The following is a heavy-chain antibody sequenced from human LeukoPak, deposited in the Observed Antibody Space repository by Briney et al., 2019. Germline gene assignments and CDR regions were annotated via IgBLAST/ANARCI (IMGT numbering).Heavy chain of an antibody. Sequence: KTGGSLRLSCTASGFTVSTKYMSWVRQAPGKGLEWVSSISSSSSYIYYADSVKGRFTISRDNAKNSLYLQMNSLRAEDTAVYYCARKKYSSREAPYYFDYWGQGTLVTVSS. CDR1: GFTVSTKY. J-gene: IGHJ4*02. D-gene: IGHD6-13*01. V-gene: IGHV3-21*01. CDR3: ARKKYSSREAPYYFDY. CDR2: ISSSSSYI.